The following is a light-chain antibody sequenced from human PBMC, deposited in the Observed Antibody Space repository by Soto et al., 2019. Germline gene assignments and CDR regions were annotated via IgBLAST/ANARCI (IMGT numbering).Light chain of an antibody. V-gene: IGKV3-15*01. CDR2: GAS. Sequence: EIVMTQSPVTLSASVGERVTITCRASQSVSSYLAWYQQKPGQAPRLLIYGASTRATNIPARFTGSRSGTDFTLTISSLQSEDFAVYYCQQYNTYPRTFGQGTKVDIK. J-gene: IGKJ1*01. CDR1: QSVSSY. CDR3: QQYNTYPRT.